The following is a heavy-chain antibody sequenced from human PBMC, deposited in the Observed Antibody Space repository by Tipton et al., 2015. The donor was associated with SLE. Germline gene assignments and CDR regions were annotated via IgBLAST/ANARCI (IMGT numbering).Heavy chain of an antibody. D-gene: IGHD4-11*01. CDR1: GGSISSSSYY. CDR3: ARLAVTTNWFDP. V-gene: IGHV4-39*01. J-gene: IGHJ5*02. CDR2: IYYSGST. Sequence: TLSLTCTVSGGSISSSSYYWGWIRQPPGQGLEWIGSIYYSGSTYYNPSLQSRVTISVDTSKNQFSLKLSSVTAADTAVYYCARLAVTTNWFDPCGQGTLVTVSS.